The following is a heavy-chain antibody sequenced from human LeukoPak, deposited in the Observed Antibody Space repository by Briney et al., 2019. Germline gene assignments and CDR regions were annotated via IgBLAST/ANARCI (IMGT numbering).Heavy chain of an antibody. CDR2: VSAYDGST. D-gene: IGHD3-10*01. CDR3: ARGGRDGKDV. CDR1: GYSFTSYG. J-gene: IGHJ6*02. V-gene: IGHV1-18*01. Sequence: ASVKVSCKASGYSFTSYGFTWVRQAPGQGLEWMGWVSAYDGSTNYAQKIRGRVTMTTDASKNTVYMELRSLRFDDTAVYYCARGGRDGKDVWGQGTTVTVSS.